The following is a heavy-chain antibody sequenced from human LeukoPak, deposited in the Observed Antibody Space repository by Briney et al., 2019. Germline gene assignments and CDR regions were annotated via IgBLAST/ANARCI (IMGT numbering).Heavy chain of an antibody. J-gene: IGHJ6*02. D-gene: IGHD6-19*01. V-gene: IGHV1-2*02. CDR3: AIGGLRSGWTPSYYYYGLDV. Sequence: GASVKVSCKASGYTFTGYFIHWVRQAPGQGLEWMGWINPNSGGTNYAQKFQGRVTMTRDTPISTAYMELSRLRSDDTAVYYCAIGGLRSGWTPSYYYYGLDVWGQGTTVTVSS. CDR1: GYTFTGYF. CDR2: INPNSGGT.